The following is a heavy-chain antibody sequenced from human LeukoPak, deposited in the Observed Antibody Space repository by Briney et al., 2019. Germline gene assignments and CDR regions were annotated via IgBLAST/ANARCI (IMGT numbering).Heavy chain of an antibody. Sequence: ASVKVSCKASGYTFTSYGISWVRQAPGQGLEWMGWISAYNGNTNYAQKLQGRVTMTTDTSTSTAYMELRSLRSDDTAVYYCARGNFLEWLLEDIDYWGQGTLVTVSS. CDR3: ARGNFLEWLLEDIDY. J-gene: IGHJ4*02. CDR1: GYTFTSYG. CDR2: ISAYNGNT. D-gene: IGHD3-3*01. V-gene: IGHV1-18*01.